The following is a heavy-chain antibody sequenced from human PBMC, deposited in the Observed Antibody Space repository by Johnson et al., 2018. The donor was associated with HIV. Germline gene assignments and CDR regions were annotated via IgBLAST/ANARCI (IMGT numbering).Heavy chain of an antibody. CDR2: ISYDGSNK. V-gene: IGHV3-30*01. J-gene: IGHJ3*02. Sequence: WVAVISYDGSNKYYADSVKGRFTISRDNSKNTLYLQMNSLRAEDTAVYYCARGGVAVAGTNAFDIWGQGTMVTVSS. CDR3: ARGGVAVAGTNAFDI. D-gene: IGHD6-19*01.